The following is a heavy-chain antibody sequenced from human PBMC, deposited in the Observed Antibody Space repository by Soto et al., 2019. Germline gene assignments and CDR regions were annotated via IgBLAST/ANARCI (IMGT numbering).Heavy chain of an antibody. V-gene: IGHV3-33*01. D-gene: IGHD3-22*01. CDR2: IWYDGSNK. J-gene: IGHJ4*02. CDR3: ARGDYYDSSGFDGGFDY. CDR1: GFTFSSYG. Sequence: GGSLRLSCAASGFTFSSYGMHWVRQAPGKGLEWVAVIWYDGSNKYYADSVKGRFTISRDNSKNTLYLQMNSLRAEDTAVYYCARGDYYDSSGFDGGFDYWGQGTLVTVSS.